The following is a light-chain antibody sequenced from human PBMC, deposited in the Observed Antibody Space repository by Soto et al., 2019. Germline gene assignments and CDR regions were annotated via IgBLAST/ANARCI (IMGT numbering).Light chain of an antibody. CDR1: QSVGSN. CDR3: QQYNNWPPFT. J-gene: IGKJ2*01. Sequence: EIVMTQSPATLSVSPGEGATLSCRASQSVGSNLAWYQQKPGQAPRVLIYGASTRATGIPARFSGSGSGTEFALTIRSLQSEDFAVYYCQQYNNWPPFTFGQGTKLEIK. CDR2: GAS. V-gene: IGKV3-15*01.